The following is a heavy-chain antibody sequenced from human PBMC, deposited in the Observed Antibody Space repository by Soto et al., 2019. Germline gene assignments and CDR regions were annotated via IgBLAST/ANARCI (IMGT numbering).Heavy chain of an antibody. D-gene: IGHD2-15*01. Sequence: EVHLVESGGALVQPGGSLRLSCVASGFSFSSYSMNWVRQAPGKGLEWVSDISSSSTTIDYADSVKGRFTISRDNAKNSLYLQMNSLRAEDTAVYYCSRDREYCSGGRCYETGSDYWGQGTLVTFSS. CDR3: SRDREYCSGGRCYETGSDY. CDR2: ISSSSTTI. CDR1: GFSFSSYS. J-gene: IGHJ4*02. V-gene: IGHV3-48*01.